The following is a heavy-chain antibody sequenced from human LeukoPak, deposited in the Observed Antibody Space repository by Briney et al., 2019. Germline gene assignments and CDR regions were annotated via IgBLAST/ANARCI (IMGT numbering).Heavy chain of an antibody. V-gene: IGHV1-2*02. J-gene: IGHJ5*02. Sequence: ASVKVSCKASGYTFTGYCMHWVRQAPGQGLEWMGWIEPNNGGTNYAQKFQGRVTMTRDTSISTAYMELSRLRSDDTAVYYCARARGDIVVVPAAIWFDPWGQGTLVTVSS. CDR3: ARARGDIVVVPAAIWFDP. D-gene: IGHD2-2*01. CDR2: IEPNNGGT. CDR1: GYTFTGYC.